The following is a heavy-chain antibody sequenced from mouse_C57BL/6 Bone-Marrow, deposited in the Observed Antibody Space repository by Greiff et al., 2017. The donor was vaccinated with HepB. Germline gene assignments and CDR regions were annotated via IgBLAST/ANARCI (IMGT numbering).Heavy chain of an antibody. D-gene: IGHD1-1*01. Sequence: VQLQQSGPELVKPGASVKISCKASGYTFTDYYMNWVKQSHGKSLEWIGDINPNNGGTSYNQKFKGKATLTVDKSSSTAYMELRSLTSEDSAVYYCARQPGDYYGSSLYAMDYWGQGTSVTVSS. CDR3: ARQPGDYYGSSLYAMDY. CDR2: INPNNGGT. J-gene: IGHJ4*01. V-gene: IGHV1-26*01. CDR1: GYTFTDYY.